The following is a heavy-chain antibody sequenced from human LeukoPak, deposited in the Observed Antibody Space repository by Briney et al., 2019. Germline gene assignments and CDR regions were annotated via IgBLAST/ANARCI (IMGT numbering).Heavy chain of an antibody. D-gene: IGHD6-19*01. CDR1: GFTFSSYA. Sequence: GGALRLSCAASGFTFSSYAMSWVRQAPGKGLEWVSAISGSGGTSYYADCVKGRFPISRDNSKSTLYLQMNSLRAEDTAVYYCAKGAGYSSGRNDYWGQGTLVTVSS. CDR2: ISGSGGTS. J-gene: IGHJ4*02. CDR3: AKGAGYSSGRNDY. V-gene: IGHV3-23*01.